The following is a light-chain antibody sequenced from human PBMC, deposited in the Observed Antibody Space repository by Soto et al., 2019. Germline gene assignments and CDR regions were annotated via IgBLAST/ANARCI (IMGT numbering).Light chain of an antibody. CDR3: QQRSNWLTWT. CDR1: QSVSSY. Sequence: IVLTQSPATLSLSPWERATLSCRASQSVSSYLAWYQQKPGQAPRLLIYDASNRATGIPARFSGSGSGTDFTLTISSLEPEDFAVYYCQQRSNWLTWTFGQGTKVDIK. CDR2: DAS. V-gene: IGKV3-11*01. J-gene: IGKJ1*01.